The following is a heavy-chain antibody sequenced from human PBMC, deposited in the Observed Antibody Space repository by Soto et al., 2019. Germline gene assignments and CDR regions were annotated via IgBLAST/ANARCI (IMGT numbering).Heavy chain of an antibody. D-gene: IGHD6-19*01. Sequence: GGSLRLSCAASGFTVSRYAMHWVRQAPGKGLEWVAVISYDGSNKYYADSVKGRFTISRDNSKNTLYLQMNSLRAEDTAVYYCARDNAGIAVAGPFDYWGQGTLVTVSS. V-gene: IGHV3-30-3*01. CDR1: GFTVSRYA. CDR3: ARDNAGIAVAGPFDY. J-gene: IGHJ4*02. CDR2: ISYDGSNK.